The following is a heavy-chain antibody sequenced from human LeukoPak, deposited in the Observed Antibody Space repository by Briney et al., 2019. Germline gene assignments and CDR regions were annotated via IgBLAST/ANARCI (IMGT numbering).Heavy chain of an antibody. V-gene: IGHV1-8*03. J-gene: IGHJ6*03. CDR1: GYTFTSYD. Sequence: ASVKVSCKASGYTFTSYDINWVRQATGQGLEWMGWMNPNSGNTGYAQKFQRRVTITRNTSISTAYMELNSLRSDDTAVYFCARGEHPDIATTGTPYFYYNYMDVWGKGTTVTVSS. CDR2: MNPNSGNT. D-gene: IGHD1-26*01. CDR3: ARGEHPDIATTGTPYFYYNYMDV.